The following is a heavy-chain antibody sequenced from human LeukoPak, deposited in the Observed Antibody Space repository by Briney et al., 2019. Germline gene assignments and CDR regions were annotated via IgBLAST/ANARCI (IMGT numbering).Heavy chain of an antibody. CDR3: ARDGDTYGYYYYGMDV. Sequence: ASAKVSCKASGYTFTGYYMHWVRQAPGQGLEWMGWINPNSGGTKYAQTFKGRVTMTRDTSISTAYMELSSLRSDDTAVYYCARDGDTYGYYYYGMDVWGQGTTVTVSS. CDR1: GYTFTGYY. CDR2: INPNSGGT. V-gene: IGHV1-2*02. J-gene: IGHJ6*02. D-gene: IGHD5-18*01.